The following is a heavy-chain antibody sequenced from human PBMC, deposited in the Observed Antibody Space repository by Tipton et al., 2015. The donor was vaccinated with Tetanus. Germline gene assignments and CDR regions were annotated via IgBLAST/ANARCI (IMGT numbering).Heavy chain of an antibody. Sequence: ILSLTCAVYGGSFSGSYWSWVRQPPGKGLEWIGEVHPRGSTNYNPSLKSRVTISVDTSKNQFSLELSSVTAADTAVYYCARHSSLKALNYWGQGTLVTASS. J-gene: IGHJ4*02. CDR1: GGSFSGSY. V-gene: IGHV4-34*01. D-gene: IGHD3-9*01. CDR2: VHPRGST. CDR3: ARHSSLKALNY.